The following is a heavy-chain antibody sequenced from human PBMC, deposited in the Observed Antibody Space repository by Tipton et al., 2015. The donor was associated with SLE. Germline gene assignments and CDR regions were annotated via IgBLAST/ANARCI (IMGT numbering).Heavy chain of an antibody. D-gene: IGHD2-21*01. CDR2: IHYSGVT. V-gene: IGHV4-59*08. Sequence: TLSLTCTVSGGSIISYYWSWIRQPPGKGLEWIGYIHYSGVTYYYPSLKSRVTMSVDTSKNQFSLKLNSVTAADTAVYYCARHAEIPVMRYGMDVWGQGPPVSVSS. CDR3: ARHAEIPVMRYGMDV. J-gene: IGHJ6*02. CDR1: GGSIISYY.